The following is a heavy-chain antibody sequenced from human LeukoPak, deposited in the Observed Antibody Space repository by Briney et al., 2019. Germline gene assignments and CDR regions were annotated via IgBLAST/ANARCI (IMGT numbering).Heavy chain of an antibody. D-gene: IGHD6-13*01. CDR1: GFTFSSYD. CDR3: AKALEQETVIALDS. V-gene: IGHV3-23*01. CDR2: ISGSGGST. J-gene: IGHJ4*02. Sequence: QPGGSLRLSCAASGFTFSSYDMHWVRQATGKGLEWVSAISGSGGSTYYADSVKGRFTISRDNSKNTLYLQMNSLRAEDTSIYFCAKALEQETVIALDSWGQGTLVTVSS.